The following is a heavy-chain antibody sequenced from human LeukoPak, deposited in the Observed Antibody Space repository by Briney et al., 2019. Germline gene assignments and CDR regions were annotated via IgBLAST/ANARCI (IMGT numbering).Heavy chain of an antibody. Sequence: PGGSLRLSCAAFGFTFSSYSMNWVRQAPGKGLEWVSYISSSSSTIYYADSVKGRFTISRDNAKNSLYLQMNSLRAEDTAVYYCAKVVDRERGYSYGFHYYYYYMDVWGKGTTVTVSS. V-gene: IGHV3-48*04. CDR3: AKVVDRERGYSYGFHYYYYYMDV. J-gene: IGHJ6*03. D-gene: IGHD5-18*01. CDR1: GFTFSSYS. CDR2: ISSSSSTI.